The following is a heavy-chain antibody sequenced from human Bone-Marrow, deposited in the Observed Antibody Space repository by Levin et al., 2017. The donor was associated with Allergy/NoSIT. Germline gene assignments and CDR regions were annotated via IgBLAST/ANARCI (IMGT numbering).Heavy chain of an antibody. CDR2: IKQDGSEK. D-gene: IGHD1-14*01. V-gene: IGHV3-7*01. CDR1: GFTFSNYA. Sequence: GGSLRLSCTASGFTFSNYAMSWVRQAPGKGLEWVANIKQDGSEKYYVDSVKGRFTISRDNAKNSLSLEMTSLRAEDTAIYYCARGPTQVGIFYWGLGTLVTVSS. CDR3: ARGPTQVGIFY. J-gene: IGHJ4*02.